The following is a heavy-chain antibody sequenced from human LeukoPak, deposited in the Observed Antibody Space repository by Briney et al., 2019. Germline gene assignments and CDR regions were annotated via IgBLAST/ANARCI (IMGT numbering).Heavy chain of an antibody. V-gene: IGHV3-53*04. J-gene: IGHJ6*02. CDR1: GFTVSSNY. CDR3: ASAYYGSGSNLYYYYGMDV. CDR2: IYSGGST. D-gene: IGHD3-10*01. Sequence: GGSLRLSCAASGFTVSSNYMSWVRQAPGKGLEWVSVIYSGGSTYYADSVKGRLTISRHNSKNTLYLQMNSLRAEDTAVYYCASAYYGSGSNLYYYYGMDVWGQGATVTVSS.